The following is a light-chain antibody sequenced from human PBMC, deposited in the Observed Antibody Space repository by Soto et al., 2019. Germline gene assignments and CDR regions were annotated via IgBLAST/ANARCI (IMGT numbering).Light chain of an antibody. CDR2: RNN. CDR3: AAWDDSLSGWV. Sequence: QSVLTQPPSASGTPGQRVTISCSGSSSNIGSNYVYWYQQLPGTAPKLLIYRNNQRPPGVPDRFSGSKSGTSASLAISGLRSEDEADYYCAAWDDSLSGWVFGGGTKVTVL. V-gene: IGLV1-47*01. CDR1: SSNIGSNY. J-gene: IGLJ3*02.